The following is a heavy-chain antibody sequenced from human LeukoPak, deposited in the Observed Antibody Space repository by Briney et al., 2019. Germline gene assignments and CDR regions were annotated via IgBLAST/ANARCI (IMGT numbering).Heavy chain of an antibody. CDR2: ICYDGSNK. CDR3: ARWVEVPAAGYNYYYYGMDV. CDR1: GFTFSSYG. J-gene: IGHJ6*02. D-gene: IGHD2-2*01. Sequence: SLRLSCAASGFTFSSYGMHWVRQAPGKGLEWVAVICYDGSNKYYADSVKGRFTISRDNSKNTLYLQMNSLRAEDAAVYYCARWVEVPAAGYNYYYYGMDVWGQGTTVTVSS. V-gene: IGHV3-33*01.